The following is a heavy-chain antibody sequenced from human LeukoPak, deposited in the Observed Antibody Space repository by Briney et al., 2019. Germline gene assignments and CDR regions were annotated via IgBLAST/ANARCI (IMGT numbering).Heavy chain of an antibody. CDR3: ARDLRTTVDPGGDY. V-gene: IGHV3-48*01. Sequence: AGGSLRLSCAASGFTFSSYSMNWVRQAPGKGLEWVSYISSSSSTIYYADSVKGRFTISRDNAKNSLYLQMNSLRAEDTAVYYCARDLRTTVDPGGDYWGQGTLVTVSS. CDR1: GFTFSSYS. J-gene: IGHJ4*02. CDR2: ISSSSSTI. D-gene: IGHD4-23*01.